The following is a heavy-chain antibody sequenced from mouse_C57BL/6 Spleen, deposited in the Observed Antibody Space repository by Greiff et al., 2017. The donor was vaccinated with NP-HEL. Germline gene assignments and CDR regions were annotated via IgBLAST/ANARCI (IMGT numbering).Heavy chain of an antibody. V-gene: IGHV5-17*01. D-gene: IGHD4-1*01. CDR3: ARTGAYAMDY. CDR2: ISSGCSTI. J-gene: IGHJ4*01. CDR1: GFTFSDYG. Sequence: DVQLQESGGGLVKPGGSLKLSCAASGFTFSDYGMHWVRQAPEKGLEWVAYISSGCSTIYYADTVKGRFTISRDNAKNTLFLQMTSLRSEDTAMYYCARTGAYAMDYWGQGTSVTVSS.